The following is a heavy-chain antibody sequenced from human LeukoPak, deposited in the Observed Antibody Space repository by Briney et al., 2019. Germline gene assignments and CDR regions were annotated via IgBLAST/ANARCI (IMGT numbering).Heavy chain of an antibody. Sequence: SETLSLTCTVSGGSISSSSYYWGWIRQPPGKGLEWIGSIYYSGSTYYNPSLKSRVTISVDTSKNQFSLKLSSVTAADTAVYYCARPRGYYYDRGGGAFDIWGQETMVTVSP. V-gene: IGHV4-39*01. CDR2: IYYSGST. J-gene: IGHJ3*02. D-gene: IGHD3-22*01. CDR1: GGSISSSSYY. CDR3: ARPRGYYYDRGGGAFDI.